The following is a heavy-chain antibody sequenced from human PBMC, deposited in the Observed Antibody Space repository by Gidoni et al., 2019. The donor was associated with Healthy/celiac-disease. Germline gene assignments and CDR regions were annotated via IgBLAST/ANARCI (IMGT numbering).Heavy chain of an antibody. Sequence: QLQLQESGPGLVKPSETLSLTCTVSGGSISSSSYYWGWIRTPPGKGLEWIGSSDYSGSTYYNPSLKRRVTISVDTSKNQFSLKLSSVTAADTAVYYCARQEVATAHYFDYWGQGTLVTVSS. J-gene: IGHJ4*02. D-gene: IGHD5-18*01. V-gene: IGHV4-39*01. CDR1: GGSISSSSYY. CDR3: ARQEVATAHYFDY. CDR2: SDYSGST.